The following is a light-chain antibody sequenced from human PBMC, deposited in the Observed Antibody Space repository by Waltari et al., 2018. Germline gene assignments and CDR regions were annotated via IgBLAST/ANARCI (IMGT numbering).Light chain of an antibody. Sequence: DIQMTQSPSTLSASVGDRVTITCRASQNIGRWLAWYQQKPGKAPKLLIYQASSLESGVPSRFSGNGAGTEFTFTISSLQTDDFATYYCQQYNNYLTFGQGTKVEIK. V-gene: IGKV1-5*03. CDR1: QNIGRW. J-gene: IGKJ1*01. CDR2: QAS. CDR3: QQYNNYLT.